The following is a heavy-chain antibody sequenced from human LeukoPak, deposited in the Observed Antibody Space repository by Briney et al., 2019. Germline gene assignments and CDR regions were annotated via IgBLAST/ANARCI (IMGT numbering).Heavy chain of an antibody. V-gene: IGHV3-21*01. D-gene: IGHD2-2*01. CDR1: GFIFRDYT. Sequence: PGVSLRFSCVASGFIFRDYTRNWVRQTPGKGLEWVSAINKGGSYIAYADSVKGRFTVSRYNAKNSLFLQMNNLRVEDTAVYFCAGEVLIVLEPAANTIDYWGQGTRVTVSS. J-gene: IGHJ4*02. CDR2: INKGGSYI. CDR3: AGEVLIVLEPAANTIDY.